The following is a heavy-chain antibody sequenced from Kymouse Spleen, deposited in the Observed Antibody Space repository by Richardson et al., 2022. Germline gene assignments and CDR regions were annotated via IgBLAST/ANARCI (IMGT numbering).Heavy chain of an antibody. CDR1: GFTFSSYG. J-gene: IGHJ4*02. CDR2: ISYDGSNK. V-gene: IGHV3-30*18. Sequence: QVQLVESGGGVVQPGRSLRLSCAASGFTFSSYGMHWVRQAPGKGLEWVAVISYDGSNKYYADSVKGRFTISRDNSKNTLYLQMNSLRAEDTAVYYCAKDLAAAGTDDPYYFDYWGQGTLVTVSS. D-gene: IGHD6-13*01. CDR3: AKDLAAAGTDDPYYFDY.